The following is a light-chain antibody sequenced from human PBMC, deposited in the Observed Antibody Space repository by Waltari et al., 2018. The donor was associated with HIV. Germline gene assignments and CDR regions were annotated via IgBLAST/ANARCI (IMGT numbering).Light chain of an antibody. J-gene: IGKJ5*01. CDR1: QSISASQ. CDR3: QQYGRSPIT. V-gene: IGKV3-20*01. Sequence: EIVLTQSPDTLSVSPGQSATLSCRASQSISASQLAWYQPKPGQAPRLVIYGASTRATGIPDRFSGSGSGTDFALTISRLEPEDSAVFYCQQYGRSPITFGLGTRLEIK. CDR2: GAS.